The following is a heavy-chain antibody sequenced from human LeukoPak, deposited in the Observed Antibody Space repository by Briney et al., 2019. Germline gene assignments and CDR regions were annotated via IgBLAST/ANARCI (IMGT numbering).Heavy chain of an antibody. CDR3: AKGEVGATGPFDY. V-gene: IGHV3-23*01. D-gene: IGHD1-26*01. CDR1: GFTFSSYA. CDR2: ISGSGGST. J-gene: IGHJ4*02. Sequence: GGSLRLPCAASGFTFSSYAMSWVRQAPGKGLEWISAISGSGGSTYYADSVKGRFTISRDNSKNTLYLQMNSLRAEDTAVYYCAKGEVGATGPFDYWGQGTLVTVSS.